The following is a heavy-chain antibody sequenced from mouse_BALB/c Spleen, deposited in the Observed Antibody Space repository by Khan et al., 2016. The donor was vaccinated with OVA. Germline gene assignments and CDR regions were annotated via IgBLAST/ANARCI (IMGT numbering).Heavy chain of an antibody. CDR3: ARAGWDVFAY. V-gene: IGHV1-77*01. CDR2: IYPGSDST. CDR1: EYTFTDYV. J-gene: IGHJ3*01. D-gene: IGHD4-1*01. Sequence: QVQLQQPGPEMVKPGASVKMSCKASEYTFTDYVMNWVKQRNGQGLEWIGQIYPGSDSTYYNEKFKGKATLTADRSSSTAYMQLSNLTSEDSAVYICARAGWDVFAYWGQGTLVTVSA.